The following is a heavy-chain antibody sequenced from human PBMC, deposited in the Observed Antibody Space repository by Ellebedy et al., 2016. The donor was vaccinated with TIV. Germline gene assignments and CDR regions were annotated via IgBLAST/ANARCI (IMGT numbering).Heavy chain of an antibody. CDR1: GISLRSYA. J-gene: IGHJ6*02. CDR3: AKDMVFGDGKWEIDV. V-gene: IGHV3-7*03. Sequence: GESLKISCAASGISLRSYAMSWVRQAPGKGPEWVANINHDGSEANYVDSVKGRFTISRDNSRSTLYLQMNSLRAEDSAVYYCAKDMVFGDGKWEIDVWGQGTTVTVSS. CDR2: INHDGSEA. D-gene: IGHD1-26*01.